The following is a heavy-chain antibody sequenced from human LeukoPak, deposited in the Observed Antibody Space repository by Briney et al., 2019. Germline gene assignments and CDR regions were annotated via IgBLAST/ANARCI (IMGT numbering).Heavy chain of an antibody. CDR1: GFTFSRYW. J-gene: IGHJ4*02. CDR2: IKQDGSET. CDR3: ARMDYYTSGTYTYPNFDY. D-gene: IGHD3-10*01. Sequence: PGGSLRLSCAASGFTFSRYWMGWVRQAPGQGLEWVATIKQDGSETYYVDSVKGRFTISRDNAKNSLHLQMNSLRAEDAAVFYCARMDYYTSGTYTYPNFDYWGQGTLVTVSS. V-gene: IGHV3-7*03.